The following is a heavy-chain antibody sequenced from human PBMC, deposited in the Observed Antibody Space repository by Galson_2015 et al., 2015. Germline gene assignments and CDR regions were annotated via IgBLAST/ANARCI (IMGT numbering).Heavy chain of an antibody. CDR1: GFTFSSYA. J-gene: IGHJ2*01. V-gene: IGHV3-21*01. D-gene: IGHD4-17*01. CDR3: ARDGGDYGFWYFDL. CDR2: ISSSSSYV. Sequence: SLRLSCAASGFTFSSYAMSWVRQAPGKGLEWVSTISSSSSYVYYADSVKGRFTISRDNAKNSLYLQMNSLRAEDTAVYYCARDGGDYGFWYFDLWGRGTLVTVSS.